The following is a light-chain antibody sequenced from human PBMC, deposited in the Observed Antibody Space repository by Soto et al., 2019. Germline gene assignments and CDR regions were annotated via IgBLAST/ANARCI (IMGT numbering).Light chain of an antibody. CDR1: SSDVGGYNY. CDR3: SSYTSSSTLYV. Sequence: QSALTQPASVSGSPGQSITISCTGISSDVGGYNYVSWYQQHPGKAPNLMIYDVSNRPSGVSNRFSGSKSGNTASLTISGLQAEDEADYYCSSYTSSSTLYVFGTGTKLTVL. J-gene: IGLJ1*01. V-gene: IGLV2-14*01. CDR2: DVS.